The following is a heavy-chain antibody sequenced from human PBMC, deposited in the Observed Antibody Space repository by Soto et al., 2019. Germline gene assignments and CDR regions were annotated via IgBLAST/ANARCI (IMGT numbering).Heavy chain of an antibody. D-gene: IGHD7-27*01. Sequence: PGGSLRLSCAASGFTFSHYWMHWVRQVPGRGLVWVSRLNHNGSSTNYAASVKGRFTISRDNAKNTLYLQMSSLRAEDTAIYYCVRSTSGCFDYWGQGAVVTVSS. V-gene: IGHV3-74*01. CDR3: VRSTSGCFDY. CDR2: LNHNGSST. CDR1: GFTFSHYW. J-gene: IGHJ4*02.